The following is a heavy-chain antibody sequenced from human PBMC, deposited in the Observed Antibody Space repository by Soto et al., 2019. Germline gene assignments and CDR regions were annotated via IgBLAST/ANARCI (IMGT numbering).Heavy chain of an antibody. D-gene: IGHD6-19*01. CDR1: GFTFDDYA. CDR2: ISWNSGSI. CDR3: AKDMGSSGWYEGD. V-gene: IGHV3-9*01. J-gene: IGHJ4*02. Sequence: GGSLRLSCAASGFTFDDYAMHWVRQAPGKGLEWVSGISWNSGSIGYADSVKGRFTISRDNAKNSLYLQMNSLRAEDTALYYCAKDMGSSGWYEGDWGQGTLVTVSS.